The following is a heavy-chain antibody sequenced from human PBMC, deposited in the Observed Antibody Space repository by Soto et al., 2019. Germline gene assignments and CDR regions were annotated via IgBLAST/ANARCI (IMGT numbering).Heavy chain of an antibody. Sequence: QVQLVESGGGVVQPGRSLRLSCAASGFTISSYGMHWVRQAPGKGLEWVAVISYDGSNKYYADSVKGRFTISRYNSKNTLYLQMNSLRAEDTAVYYCAKGDCGGDCYSFDAFDIWGQGTMVTVSS. CDR2: ISYDGSNK. CDR3: AKGDCGGDCYSFDAFDI. D-gene: IGHD2-21*02. CDR1: GFTISSYG. V-gene: IGHV3-30*18. J-gene: IGHJ3*02.